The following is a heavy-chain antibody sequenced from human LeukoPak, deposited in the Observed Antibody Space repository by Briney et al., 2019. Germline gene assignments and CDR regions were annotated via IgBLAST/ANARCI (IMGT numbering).Heavy chain of an antibody. J-gene: IGHJ4*02. CDR2: ISGSGGST. CDR1: GFTFTNYA. D-gene: IGHD6-13*01. CDR3: ASDKGWGIAAPNFDY. V-gene: IGHV3-23*01. Sequence: GGSLRLSCAASGFTFTNYAMHWVRQAPGKGLEWVSAISGSGGSTYYADSVKGRFTISRDNAKNSLYLQMNSLRAEDTAVYYCASDKGWGIAAPNFDYWGQGTLVTVSS.